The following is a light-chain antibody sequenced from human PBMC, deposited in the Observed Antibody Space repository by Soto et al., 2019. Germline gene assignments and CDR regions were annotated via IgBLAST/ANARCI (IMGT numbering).Light chain of an antibody. CDR2: EVN. CDR3: SSYAGSNNLGV. CDR1: SSDVGAYNY. J-gene: IGLJ1*01. Sequence: QSALTQPPSASGSPGQSVTISCTGTSSDVGAYNYVSWYQQHPGKAPKIIIYEVNKWPSGVPDRFSGSKSGNTASLTVSGLQAEDEADYYCSSYAGSNNLGVFGTGTKLTVL. V-gene: IGLV2-8*01.